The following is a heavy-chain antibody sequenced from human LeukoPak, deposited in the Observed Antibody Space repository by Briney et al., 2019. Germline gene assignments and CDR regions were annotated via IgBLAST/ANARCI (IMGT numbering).Heavy chain of an antibody. CDR2: ISGSGGST. D-gene: IGHD3-3*01. V-gene: IGHV3-23*01. J-gene: IGHJ4*02. CDR1: GFTFSSYV. CDR3: TKVPNFWSGYYNY. Sequence: PGGSLRLSCAASGFTFSSYVMSWVRQAPGKGLEWVSVISGSGGSTYYADSVKGRFTISRDNSKNTLYLQMNSLRAEDTAIYSCTKVPNFWSGYYNYWGQGTLVTVSS.